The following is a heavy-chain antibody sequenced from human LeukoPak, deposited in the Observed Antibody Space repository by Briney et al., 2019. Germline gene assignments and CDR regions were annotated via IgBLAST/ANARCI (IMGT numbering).Heavy chain of an antibody. V-gene: IGHV4-4*09. D-gene: IGHD6-13*01. CDR2: IYTSGST. Sequence: SETLSLTCTVSGGSISSYYWSWIRQPPGKGLEWIGYIYTSGSTNYNPSLKSRVTISVDTSKNQFSLKLSSVTAADTAVYYCARAPSSWKWFDPWGQGTLVTVSS. CDR1: GGSISSYY. J-gene: IGHJ5*02. CDR3: ARAPSSWKWFDP.